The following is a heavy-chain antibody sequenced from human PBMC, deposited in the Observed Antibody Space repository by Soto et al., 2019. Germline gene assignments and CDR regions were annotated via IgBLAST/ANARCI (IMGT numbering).Heavy chain of an antibody. CDR2: IIPIFGTA. V-gene: IGHV1-69*06. D-gene: IGHD6-13*01. Sequence: SVKVSCKASGGTFSSYAISWVRQAPGQGLEWMGEIIPIFGTANYAQKFQGRVTMTEDTSTDTAYMELSSLRSEDTAVYYCATKGRWYVGYYYYGMDVWGQGTTVTVSS. CDR3: ATKGRWYVGYYYYGMDV. J-gene: IGHJ6*02. CDR1: GGTFSSYA.